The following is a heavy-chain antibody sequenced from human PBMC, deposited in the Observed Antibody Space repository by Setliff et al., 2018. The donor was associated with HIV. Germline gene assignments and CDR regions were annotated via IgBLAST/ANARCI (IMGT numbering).Heavy chain of an antibody. Sequence: SETLSLTCTVSGGSITGYYWCWIRQPPGKGLEWLGWIYYSGNTRYNPSLKSRGTISVDTSKNQFSLKLGSVTAADTAVYYCASEAWTSYRSSSGYYYYYMDVWGKGTTVTVSS. CDR1: GGSITGYY. D-gene: IGHD6-6*01. J-gene: IGHJ6*03. CDR2: IYYSGNT. CDR3: ASEAWTSYRSSSGYYYYYMDV. V-gene: IGHV4-59*08.